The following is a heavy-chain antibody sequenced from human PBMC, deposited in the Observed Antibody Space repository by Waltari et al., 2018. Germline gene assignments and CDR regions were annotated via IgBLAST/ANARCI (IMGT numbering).Heavy chain of an antibody. CDR3: ARVGWGRDS. Sequence: QVQLQESGPGLVKPSETLSLSCSVSGGSVSGDSCFWAWIRQPPGRGLEWIGYIEHSGDTDYRPSLKSRVTILGDTSKNQFSLRLTSVTAADTAGYYCARVGWGRDSWGQGTLVTVSS. D-gene: IGHD3-10*01. J-gene: IGHJ4*02. CDR2: IEHSGDT. V-gene: IGHV4-61*01. CDR1: GGSVSGDSCF.